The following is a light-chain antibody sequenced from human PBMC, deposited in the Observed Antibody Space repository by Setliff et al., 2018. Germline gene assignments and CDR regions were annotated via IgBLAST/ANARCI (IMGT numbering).Light chain of an antibody. V-gene: IGLV2-14*03. CDR2: DVT. CDR3: SSYTSITTRI. J-gene: IGLJ2*01. CDR1: SGDIGAYNY. Sequence: QSALTQPASVSGSPGQSITISCTGTSGDIGAYNYVSWYLQHPGKVPQLVIYDVTNRPSGTSDRFSGSKSDNTASLTISGLQADDEGDYVYSSYTSITTRIFGGGTKVTVL.